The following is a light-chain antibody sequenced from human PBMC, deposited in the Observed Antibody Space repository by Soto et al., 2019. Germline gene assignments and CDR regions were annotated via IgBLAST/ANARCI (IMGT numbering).Light chain of an antibody. V-gene: IGKV3-20*01. CDR2: DAS. Sequence: EDGFNKSAGTLSLYTGERATLSCRAIQSVSSNYLAWYQQKPGQAPRLLMYDASSRATGIPDRFSGSGSGTDFTLTISSLQSEDFAVYYCQQYNNWPPGTFGQGTKVDIK. J-gene: IGKJ1*01. CDR1: QSVSSNY. CDR3: QQYNNWPPGT.